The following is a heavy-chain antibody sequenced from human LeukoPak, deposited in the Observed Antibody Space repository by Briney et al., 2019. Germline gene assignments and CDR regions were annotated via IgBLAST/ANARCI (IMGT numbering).Heavy chain of an antibody. V-gene: IGHV3-48*04. Sequence: GGSLRLSCAASGFSLSGYSMNWIRQPPGQGLEWISYISRGSHTIYYAESVRGRFTISRDDAKNSLYLQMNSLRAEDTGIYYCSRETTSGYWGQGTLVTVSS. CDR1: GFSLSGYS. CDR3: SRETTSGY. D-gene: IGHD1-1*01. CDR2: ISRGSHTI. J-gene: IGHJ4*02.